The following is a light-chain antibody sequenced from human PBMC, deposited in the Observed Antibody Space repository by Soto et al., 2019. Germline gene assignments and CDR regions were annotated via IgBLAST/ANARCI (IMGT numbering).Light chain of an antibody. V-gene: IGKV3-11*01. CDR2: DAY. CDR1: QSVSSY. CDR3: QQRSNWPPVT. J-gene: IGKJ4*01. Sequence: EIVLTQSPATLSLSPGERATISCRASQSVSSYLAWCQQKPGQAPRLLIYDAYNRSTGIPARFSGSGSGTDFTLTSSRLEPEDFAIYYCQQRSNWPPVTFGGGNKVEIK.